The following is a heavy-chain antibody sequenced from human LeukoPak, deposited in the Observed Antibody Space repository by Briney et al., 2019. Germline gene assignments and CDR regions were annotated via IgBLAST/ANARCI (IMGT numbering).Heavy chain of an antibody. J-gene: IGHJ5*02. CDR1: GFTFSSYS. D-gene: IGHD7-27*01. CDR3: ARAPSPGARGWFDP. CDR2: ISSSSSYI. Sequence: PGGSLRLSCAASGFTFSSYSMNWVRQAPGKGLEWVSSISSSSSYIYYADSVKGRFTISRDNAENSLYLQMNSLRAEDTAVYYCARAPSPGARGWFDPWGQGTLVTASS. V-gene: IGHV3-21*01.